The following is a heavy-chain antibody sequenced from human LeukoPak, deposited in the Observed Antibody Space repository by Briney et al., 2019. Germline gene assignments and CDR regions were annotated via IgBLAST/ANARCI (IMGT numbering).Heavy chain of an antibody. D-gene: IGHD1-1*01. CDR1: GGSISSGSYY. Sequence: PSETLSLTCTVSGGSISSGSYYWSWIRQPAGKGLEWIGRIYTSGSTNYNPSLKSRVTISVDTSKNQFSLKLSSVTAADTAVYYCARVSGTGTDPDYWGQGTLVTVSS. V-gene: IGHV4-61*02. CDR2: IYTSGST. CDR3: ARVSGTGTDPDY. J-gene: IGHJ4*02.